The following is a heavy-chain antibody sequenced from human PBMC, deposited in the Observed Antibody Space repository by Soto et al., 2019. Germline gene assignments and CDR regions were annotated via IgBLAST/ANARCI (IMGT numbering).Heavy chain of an antibody. CDR3: ARARITMVRGVIDGWFDP. D-gene: IGHD3-10*01. CDR2: INAGNGNT. CDR1: GYTFTSYA. J-gene: IGHJ5*02. V-gene: IGHV1-3*01. Sequence: QVQLVQSGAEVKKPGASVKVSCKASGYTFTSYAMHWVRQAPGQRLEWMGWINAGNGNTKYSQKFQGRVTITRDTSASTAYMELSSLRSEDTAVYYCARARITMVRGVIDGWFDPWGQGTLVTVSS.